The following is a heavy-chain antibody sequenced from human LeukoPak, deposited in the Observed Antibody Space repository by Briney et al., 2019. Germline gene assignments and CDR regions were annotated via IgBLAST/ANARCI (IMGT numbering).Heavy chain of an antibody. Sequence: SETLSLTCAVSGGSISSSNWWSWVRQAPGKGQGWIGEIHDSGNTNHNPSLRSRLTISADTSKNLFSLKLGSVAAADTAVYYCARSSDYQGSKRALGHYWGQGTLVTVSS. CDR2: IHDSGNT. J-gene: IGHJ4*02. CDR1: GGSISSSNW. CDR3: ARSSDYQGSKRALGHY. D-gene: IGHD3-10*01. V-gene: IGHV4-4*02.